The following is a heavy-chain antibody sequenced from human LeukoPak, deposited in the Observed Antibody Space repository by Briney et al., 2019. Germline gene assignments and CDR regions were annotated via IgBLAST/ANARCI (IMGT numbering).Heavy chain of an antibody. J-gene: IGHJ4*02. V-gene: IGHV3-48*01. D-gene: IGHD3-10*01. CDR2: ISSSSSTI. CDR3: AGDHYYGSGSSYKDY. CDR1: GFTFSNYN. Sequence: PGGSLRLSCAASGFTFSNYNMNWVRQAPGKGLEWVSYISSSSSTIYYADSVKGRFTISRDNAKNSLYLQMNSLRAEDTAVYYCAGDHYYGSGSSYKDYWGQGSLVTVSS.